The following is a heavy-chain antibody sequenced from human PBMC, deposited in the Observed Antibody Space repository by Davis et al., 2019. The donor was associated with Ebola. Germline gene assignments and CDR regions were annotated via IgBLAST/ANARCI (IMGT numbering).Heavy chain of an antibody. Sequence: PGGSLRLSCAASGFTFSSYAMHWVRQAPGKGLEWVTVISYDGSNKYYADSVKGRFTISRDNSKNTLYLQMNSLRAEDTAVYYCARDPVDSSGLLYYYYGMDVWGQGTTVTVSS. CDR1: GFTFSSYA. V-gene: IGHV3-30-3*01. D-gene: IGHD6-19*01. CDR3: ARDPVDSSGLLYYYYGMDV. CDR2: ISYDGSNK. J-gene: IGHJ6*02.